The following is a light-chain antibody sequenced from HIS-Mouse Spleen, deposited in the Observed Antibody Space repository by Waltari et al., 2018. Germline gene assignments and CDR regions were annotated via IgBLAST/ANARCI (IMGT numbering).Light chain of an antibody. J-gene: IGLJ3*02. Sequence: QSALTQPASVSGSPGQSTPISCTGTSRYVGSYNLLSWYQQHPGKAPNLMIYEGSKRPSGVSNRFSGSKSGNTASLTISGLQAEDEADYYCCSYAGSSTWVFGGGTKLTVL. CDR3: CSYAGSSTWV. CDR2: EGS. V-gene: IGLV2-23*01. CDR1: SRYVGSYNL.